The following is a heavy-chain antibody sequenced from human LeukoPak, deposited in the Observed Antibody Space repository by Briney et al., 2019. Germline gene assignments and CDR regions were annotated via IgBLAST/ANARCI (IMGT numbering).Heavy chain of an antibody. D-gene: IGHD3-10*01. J-gene: IGHJ3*02. Sequence: ASVKVSCKASGYTFTSYGISWVRQAPGQGLEWMGWISAYNGNTNYAQKFQGRVTMTRDTSTSTAYMELSGLRSDDTAVYYCARDFPGNLAFDIWGQGTMFTVSS. CDR1: GYTFTSYG. V-gene: IGHV1-18*01. CDR3: ARDFPGNLAFDI. CDR2: ISAYNGNT.